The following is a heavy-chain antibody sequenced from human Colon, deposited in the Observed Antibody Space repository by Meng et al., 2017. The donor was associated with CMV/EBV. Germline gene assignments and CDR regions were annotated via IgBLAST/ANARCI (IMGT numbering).Heavy chain of an antibody. D-gene: IGHD3-10*01. CDR3: ARQIMGGSGSYYSHDAFDI. Sequence: GESLKISCRNLGYSFGDYWLGWVRQMPGKGLEWMGIIYPGDSDTRYSPSFQGQVTISADKSISTAYLQWSSLKASDTAMYYCARQIMGGSGSYYSHDAFDIWGQGTMVTVSS. J-gene: IGHJ3*02. V-gene: IGHV5-51*01. CDR2: IYPGDSDT. CDR1: GYSFGDYW.